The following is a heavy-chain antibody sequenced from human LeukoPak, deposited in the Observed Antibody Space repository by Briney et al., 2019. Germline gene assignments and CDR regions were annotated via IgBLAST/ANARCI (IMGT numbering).Heavy chain of an antibody. CDR1: GFTFSSYS. V-gene: IGHV3-48*02. J-gene: IGHJ4*02. D-gene: IGHD2-2*01. CDR3: ARGRVYCSGTSCYEDY. Sequence: GGSLRLSCAASGFTFSSYSMNWVRQAPGKGLEWVSYISSSSSTIYYADSVKGRFAISRDNAKNSLYLQMNSLRDEDTAVYYCARGRVYCSGTSCYEDYWGQGTLVTVSS. CDR2: ISSSSSTI.